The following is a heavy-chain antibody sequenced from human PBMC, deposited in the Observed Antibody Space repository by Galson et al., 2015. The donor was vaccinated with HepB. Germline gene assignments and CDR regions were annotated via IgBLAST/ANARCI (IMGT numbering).Heavy chain of an antibody. CDR1: GYTFTSYG. CDR3: ARTYSSSWGYAEYFQH. V-gene: IGHV1-18*04. J-gene: IGHJ1*01. Sequence: SVKVSCKASGYTFTSYGISWVRQAPGQGLEWMGWISAYNGNTNYAQKLQGRVTMTTDTSTSTAYMELGSLRSDDTAVYYCARTYSSSWGYAEYFQHWGQGTLVTVSS. D-gene: IGHD6-13*01. CDR2: ISAYNGNT.